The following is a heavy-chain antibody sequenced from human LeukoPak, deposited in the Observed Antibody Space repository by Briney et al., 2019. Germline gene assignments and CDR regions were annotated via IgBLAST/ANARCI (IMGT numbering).Heavy chain of an antibody. CDR3: ARGMDGYCSSTSCYTGDY. V-gene: IGHV3-11*01. J-gene: IGHJ4*02. Sequence: GGSLRLSCAASGFTFSDYYMSWIRQAPGKGLEWVSYISSSGSTIYYADSVKGRFTISRDNAKNSLYLQMNSLRAEDTAVYYCARGMDGYCSSTSCYTGDYWGQGTLVTVSS. CDR1: GFTFSDYY. CDR2: ISSSGSTI. D-gene: IGHD2-2*02.